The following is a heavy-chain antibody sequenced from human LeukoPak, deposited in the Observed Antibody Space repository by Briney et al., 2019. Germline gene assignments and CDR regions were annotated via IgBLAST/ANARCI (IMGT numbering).Heavy chain of an antibody. D-gene: IGHD1-26*01. CDR2: ISGSGDTT. CDR1: GDSIINYY. V-gene: IGHV3-23*01. J-gene: IGHJ3*01. CDR3: AKLVGGLPFDL. Sequence: ETLSLTCIVSGDSIINYYWSWVRQAPGKGLEWVSTISGSGDTTYYADSVKGRFTISRDNSKNSLYPQMNSLRVEDTALYYCAKLVGGLPFDLWGQGTVVTVSS.